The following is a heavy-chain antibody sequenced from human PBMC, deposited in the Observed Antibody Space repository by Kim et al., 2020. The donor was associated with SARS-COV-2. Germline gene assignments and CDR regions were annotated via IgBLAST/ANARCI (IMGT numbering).Heavy chain of an antibody. CDR3: AKAHDYFYYYYGMDV. J-gene: IGHJ6*02. D-gene: IGHD4-17*01. V-gene: IGHV3-23*01. Sequence: ESGKGRFTNSRDNSNNTLYLQMNSLRAEDTAVYYCAKAHDYFYYYYGMDVWGQGTTVTVSS.